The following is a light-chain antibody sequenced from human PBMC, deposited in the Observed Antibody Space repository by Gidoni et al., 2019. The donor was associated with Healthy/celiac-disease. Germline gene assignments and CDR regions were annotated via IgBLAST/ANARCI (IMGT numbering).Light chain of an antibody. V-gene: IGKV1-5*01. J-gene: IGKJ1*01. Sequence: DIETTQSPYTLSASVGDRVTITCRASKSISSWLAWYQQKPGKAPKLLIYDASSLESGVPSRFGGRGSGTAFTLTISSLQPDDFATYYCQQYNSYLWTFGQGTKVEIK. CDR2: DAS. CDR3: QQYNSYLWT. CDR1: KSISSW.